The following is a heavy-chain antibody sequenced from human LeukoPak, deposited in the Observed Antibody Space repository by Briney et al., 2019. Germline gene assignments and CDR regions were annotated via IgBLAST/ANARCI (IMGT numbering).Heavy chain of an antibody. Sequence: ASVKVSCKASGYTFTSYDFNWVRQATGQGLEWMGWMNPNSGNTGYAQNFQGRVTMTRNTSISTAYMELSSLRSDDTAVYYCARVLMARSWYWFDPWGQGTLVTVSS. CDR2: MNPNSGNT. D-gene: IGHD6-13*01. V-gene: IGHV1-8*01. CDR3: ARVLMARSWYWFDP. J-gene: IGHJ5*02. CDR1: GYTFTSYD.